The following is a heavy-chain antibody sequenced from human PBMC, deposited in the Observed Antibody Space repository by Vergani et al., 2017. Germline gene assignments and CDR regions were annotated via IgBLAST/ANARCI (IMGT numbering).Heavy chain of an antibody. J-gene: IGHJ4*02. V-gene: IGHV3-23*01. CDR1: GSPFSSYA. D-gene: IGHD3-22*01. Sequence: EVQLLESGGGLVQPGGSLRLPGEASGSPFSSYAMSWFRRAPGKGLEWVSAISGSGGSTYYADSVKGRFTISRDNSKNTLYLQMNSLRAEDTAVYYCAKDDSPYDSSGYYYDYFDYWGQGTLVTVSS. CDR3: AKDDSPYDSSGYYYDYFDY. CDR2: ISGSGGST.